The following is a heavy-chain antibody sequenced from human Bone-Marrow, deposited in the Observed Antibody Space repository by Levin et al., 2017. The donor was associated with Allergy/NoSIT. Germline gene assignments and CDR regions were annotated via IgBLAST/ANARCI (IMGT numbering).Heavy chain of an antibody. Sequence: ASVKVSCKASGYNFIGKFLHWVRQAPGQGLEWMGWINPSSGGTNYAQKFQGRVTMTRDTSITTTYMELTRLKSEDTAVYYCVGVDTSIIVRADAFDLWGQGTMVAVSS. CDR1: GYNFIGKF. V-gene: IGHV1-2*02. CDR3: VGVDTSIIVRADAFDL. J-gene: IGHJ3*01. CDR2: INPSSGGT. D-gene: IGHD5-18*01.